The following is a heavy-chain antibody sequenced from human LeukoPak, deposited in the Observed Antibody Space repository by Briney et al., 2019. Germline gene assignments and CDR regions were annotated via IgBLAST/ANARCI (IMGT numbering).Heavy chain of an antibody. D-gene: IGHD5-18*01. Sequence: PGGSLRLSCAASGFSFSDYAMSWVRQAPGKGLEWVSAISGSGGSTYYADSVKGRFTISRDNSKNTLYLQMNSLRAEDTAVYYCAKGASWIQLWADYWGQGTLVTVSS. CDR2: ISGSGGST. V-gene: IGHV3-23*01. CDR1: GFSFSDYA. CDR3: AKGASWIQLWADY. J-gene: IGHJ4*02.